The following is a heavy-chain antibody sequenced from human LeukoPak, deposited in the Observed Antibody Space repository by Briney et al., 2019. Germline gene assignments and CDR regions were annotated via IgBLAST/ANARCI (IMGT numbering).Heavy chain of an antibody. J-gene: IGHJ6*04. CDR1: GFTFSSYG. V-gene: IGHV3-30*18. CDR2: ISYDGSNE. Sequence: GGSLRLSCAASGFTFSSYGIHWVRQAPGKGLEWVAVISYDGSNEYFADSVKGRFTISRDNSKNTLYLQMSSLRAEDTAVYYCAKGLQTGDDVSLYYYYYGMDVWGKGTTVTVSS. CDR3: AKGLQTGDDVSLYYYYYGMDV. D-gene: IGHD7-27*01.